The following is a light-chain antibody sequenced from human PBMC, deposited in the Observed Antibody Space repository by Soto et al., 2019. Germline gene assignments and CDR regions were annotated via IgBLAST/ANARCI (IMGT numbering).Light chain of an antibody. J-gene: IGKJ5*01. V-gene: IGKV1-9*01. CDR3: QQLSSYPIT. CDR2: AAS. CDR1: QGISSY. Sequence: IQLTHSPSSRSASLVDIGTITLRASQGISSYLAWYQQKPGKAPKLLIYAASTLQSGVPSRFSGSGSGTDFTLTISSLQPEDFATYYCQQLSSYPITFGQGTRL.